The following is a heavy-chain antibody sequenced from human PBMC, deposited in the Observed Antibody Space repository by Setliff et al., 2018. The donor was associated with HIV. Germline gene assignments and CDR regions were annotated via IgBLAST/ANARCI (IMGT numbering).Heavy chain of an antibody. CDR2: INSDGIST. D-gene: IGHD4-17*01. J-gene: IGHJ6*02. Sequence: PGGSLRLSCAASGFSFSSYAMHWVRQGPGKGLVWVARINSDGISTKHADSVKGRFTISRDNAKNTLFLQMNSLGAEDTAVYYCARGRPWGVTTPHGMDVWGQGTMVTVSS. CDR3: ARGRPWGVTTPHGMDV. CDR1: GFSFSSYA. V-gene: IGHV3-74*03.